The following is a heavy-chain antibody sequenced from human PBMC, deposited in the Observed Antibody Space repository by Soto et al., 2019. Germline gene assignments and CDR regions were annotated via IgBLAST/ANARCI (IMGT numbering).Heavy chain of an antibody. CDR1: GGSITGAHW. J-gene: IGHJ6*02. D-gene: IGHD5-18*01. Sequence: SETLSLTCAVSGGSITGAHWWSWVRQSPGKGLEWIGEINHDGRTYYNPSLKSRVTISADTSKNQFSVNLRSVTAADTALYFCARGGYTYGGYYYFYGMDVWGQGTTVTVSS. CDR2: INHDGRT. CDR3: ARGGYTYGGYYYFYGMDV. V-gene: IGHV4-4*02.